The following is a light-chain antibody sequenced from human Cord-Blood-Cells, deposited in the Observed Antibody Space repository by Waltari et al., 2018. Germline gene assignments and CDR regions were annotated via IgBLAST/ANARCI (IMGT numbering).Light chain of an antibody. CDR3: SSYTSSSTLV. CDR1: SSDVGGYNY. V-gene: IGLV2-14*01. CDR2: EVI. Sequence: QSALTQPASVSGSPGQSITISCTGTSSDVGGYNYVSWYQQPPGKAPKLMIFEVINRPEGVSKGFSGSKSGNTASLTISGLQAEDEADYYCSSYTSSSTLVFGGGTKLTVL. J-gene: IGLJ2*01.